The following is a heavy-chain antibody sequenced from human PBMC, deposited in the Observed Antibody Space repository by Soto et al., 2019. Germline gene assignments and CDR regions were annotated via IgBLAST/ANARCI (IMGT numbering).Heavy chain of an antibody. D-gene: IGHD2-2*01. CDR3: ARGGSSMATSAPNRANWFDP. V-gene: IGHV3-33*01. CDR1: GFIFNRYG. CDR2: IWFDGSYK. J-gene: IGHJ5*02. Sequence: QVQLVESGGGVVQPGTSLRLSCAASGFIFNRYGMHWVRQAPGKGLEWVAVIWFDGSYKSYADSVKGRFTISRDNSQNSLFLQMAGLRVEDSGFYYCARGGSSMATSAPNRANWFDPWGQGTRVTVSS.